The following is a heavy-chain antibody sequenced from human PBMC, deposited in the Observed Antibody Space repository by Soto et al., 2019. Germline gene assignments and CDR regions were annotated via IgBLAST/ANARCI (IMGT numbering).Heavy chain of an antibody. CDR1: GFTFNNYG. CDR2: ISSDGSKK. D-gene: IGHD3-22*01. V-gene: IGHV3-30*18. CDR3: AKGDYYDSSGPFDY. J-gene: IGHJ4*02. Sequence: PGGSLRLSCAASGFTFNNYGIHWVRQTPGQGLEWVAVISSDGSKKYYADSVKGRFTISRDNSKNTLYLQMSSLRAEDTAVYYCAKGDYYDSSGPFDYWGQGTVVTVYS.